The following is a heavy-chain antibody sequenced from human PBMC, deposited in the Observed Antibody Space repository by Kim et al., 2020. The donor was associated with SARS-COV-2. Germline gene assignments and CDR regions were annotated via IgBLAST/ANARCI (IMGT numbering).Heavy chain of an antibody. Sequence: SETLSLTCTVSGGSISSGGYYWSWIRQDPGKGLEWIGYIQYSGSTYYNPSLKSRVIISVDTSKNQFSLKLNSVTAADTAGYYWARDARYFDWLLAGGYNFTVMAGGGQGTSLTVS. CDR1: GGSISSGGYY. J-gene: IGHJ6*02. D-gene: IGHD3-9*01. CDR2: IQYSGST. CDR3: ARDARYFDWLLAGGYNFTVMAG. V-gene: IGHV4-31*03.